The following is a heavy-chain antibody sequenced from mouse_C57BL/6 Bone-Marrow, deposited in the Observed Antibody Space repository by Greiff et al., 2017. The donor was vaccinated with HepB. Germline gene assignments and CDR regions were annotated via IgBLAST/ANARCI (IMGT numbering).Heavy chain of an antibody. CDR2: INYDGSST. V-gene: IGHV5-16*01. CDR3: ARDWSSGYVGLFAY. J-gene: IGHJ3*01. Sequence: DVKLVESEGGLVQPGSSMKLSCTASGFTFSDYYMAWVRQVPEKGLEWVANINYDGSSTYYLDSLKSRFIISRDNAKNILYLQMSSLKSEDTATYYCARDWSSGYVGLFAYWGQGTLVTVSA. CDR1: GFTFSDYY. D-gene: IGHD3-2*02.